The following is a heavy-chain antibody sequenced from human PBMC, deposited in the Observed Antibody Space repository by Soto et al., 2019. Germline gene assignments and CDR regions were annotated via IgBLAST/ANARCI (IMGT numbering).Heavy chain of an antibody. V-gene: IGHV3-11*06. D-gene: IGHD2-15*01. CDR2: ISPGSRYP. Sequence: LRLSCAGSGFTFGDSYMSWIRQAPGKGLEWLSYISPGSRYPAYADSVKGRFTISRDNAKRSPYLQMMSLTAEDTAIYYCVRGGGGGLFDPWGQGTMVTVSS. J-gene: IGHJ5*02. CDR3: VRGGGGGLFDP. CDR1: GFTFGDSY.